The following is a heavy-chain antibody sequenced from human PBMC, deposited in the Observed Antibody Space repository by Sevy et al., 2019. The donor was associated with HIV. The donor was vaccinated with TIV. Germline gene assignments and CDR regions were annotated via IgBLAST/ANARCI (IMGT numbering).Heavy chain of an antibody. V-gene: IGHV3-23*01. CDR3: ATDSPYTEIVTVAATRVLDN. Sequence: GGSLRLSCAASGFAFSNFAMTWVRQSPGKGLEWVSTITESAAATYYAASGKGRFTISRDNSNNTLFLLLNSLGPEDTAVYFCATDSPYTEIVTVAATRVLDNWGQGTLVTVSS. CDR1: GFAFSNFA. J-gene: IGHJ4*02. D-gene: IGHD6-19*01. CDR2: ITESAAAT.